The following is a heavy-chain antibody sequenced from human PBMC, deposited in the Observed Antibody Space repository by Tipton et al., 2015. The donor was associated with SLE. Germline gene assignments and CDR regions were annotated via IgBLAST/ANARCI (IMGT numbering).Heavy chain of an antibody. CDR2: IYISGST. D-gene: IGHD3-22*01. Sequence: LRLSCTVSGGSISSYYWSWIRQPAGKGLEWIGRIYISGSTNYNPSLKSRVTMSVDRSKNQFSLKLSSVTAADTAMYYCARTLYYYDSSVYSRYFDIWGRGTLVTVSS. V-gene: IGHV4-4*07. CDR1: GGSISSYY. CDR3: ARTLYYYDSSVYSRYFDI. J-gene: IGHJ2*01.